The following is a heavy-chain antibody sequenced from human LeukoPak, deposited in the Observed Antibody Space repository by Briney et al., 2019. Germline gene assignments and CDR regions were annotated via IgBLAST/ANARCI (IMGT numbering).Heavy chain of an antibody. J-gene: IGHJ6*03. D-gene: IGHD3-10*01. CDR2: INHSGST. Sequence: SETLSLTCAVYGGSFSGYYWSWIRQPPGKGLEWIGEINHSGSTNYNPSLKSRVTISVDTSKNQFSLKLSSVTAADTAVYYCARGLAGNYGSGSYYRIYYYYMDVWGKGTTVTVSS. CDR1: GGSFSGYY. V-gene: IGHV4-34*01. CDR3: ARGLAGNYGSGSYYRIYYYYMDV.